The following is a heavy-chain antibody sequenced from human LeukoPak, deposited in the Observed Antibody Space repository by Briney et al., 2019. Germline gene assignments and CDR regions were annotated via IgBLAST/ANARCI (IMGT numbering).Heavy chain of an antibody. CDR3: AREPGELWPLYYYYGMDV. Sequence: GGSLRLSCAASGLTFSSYAMHWVRQAPGKGLEWVAVISYDGSNKYYADSVKGRFTISRDNSKNTLYLQMNSLRAEDTAVYYCAREPGELWPLYYYYGMDVWGQGTTVTVSS. CDR2: ISYDGSNK. CDR1: GLTFSSYA. J-gene: IGHJ6*02. V-gene: IGHV3-30-3*01. D-gene: IGHD5-18*01.